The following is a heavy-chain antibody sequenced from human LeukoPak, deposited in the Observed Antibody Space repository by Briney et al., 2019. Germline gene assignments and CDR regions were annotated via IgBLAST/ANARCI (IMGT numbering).Heavy chain of an antibody. CDR3: GRAFPPLRTSSAGDL. D-gene: IGHD3-16*01. CDR2: ISGLSTHI. J-gene: IGHJ4*02. CDR1: GFTFSDYD. Sequence: TGGSLRLSCSASGFTFSDYDMNWVRQAPGKGLEWVSSISGLSTHIYYGDSVKGRFSISRDNAKNSAYLQMNSLGVEDTAIYYCGRAFPPLRTSSAGDLWGQGILVTVSS. V-gene: IGHV3-69-1*02.